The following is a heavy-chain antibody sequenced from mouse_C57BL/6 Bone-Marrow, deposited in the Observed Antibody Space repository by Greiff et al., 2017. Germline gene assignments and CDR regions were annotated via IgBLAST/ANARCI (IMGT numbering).Heavy chain of an antibody. CDR2: IFPGSGST. Sequence: VKLMESGPELVKPGASVKISCKASGYTFTDYYINWVKQRPGQGLEWIGWIFPGSGSTYYNEKFKGKATLTVDKSSSTAYMLLSSLTSEDSAVYFCARRVYYDYAMDYWGQGTSVTVSS. V-gene: IGHV1-75*01. CDR3: ARRVYYDYAMDY. J-gene: IGHJ4*01. CDR1: GYTFTDYY. D-gene: IGHD2-1*01.